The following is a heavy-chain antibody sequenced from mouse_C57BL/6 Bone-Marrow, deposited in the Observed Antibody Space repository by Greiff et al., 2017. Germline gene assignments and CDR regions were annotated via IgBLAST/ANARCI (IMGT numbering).Heavy chain of an antibody. V-gene: IGHV1-53*01. CDR2: INPSNGGT. CDR3: AYGSSYEWYFDV. Sequence: QVQLQQPGTELVKPGASVKLSCKASGYTFTSYWMHWVKQRPGQGLEWIGNINPSNGGTNYNEKFKSKATLTVDKSSSTAYLQLSSLTSEDSAVYYCAYGSSYEWYFDVWGTGTTVTVSS. J-gene: IGHJ1*03. D-gene: IGHD1-1*01. CDR1: GYTFTSYW.